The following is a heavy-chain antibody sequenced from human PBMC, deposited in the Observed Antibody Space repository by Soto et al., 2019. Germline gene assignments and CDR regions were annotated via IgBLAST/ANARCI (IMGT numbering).Heavy chain of an antibody. J-gene: IGHJ3*02. CDR3: AKDHGITMSDGGDDAFDI. D-gene: IGHD3-22*01. CDR1: GFTFSSYG. CDR2: ISYDGSNK. Sequence: QVQLVESGGDVVQPGRSLRLSCAASGFTFSSYGMHWVRQAPGKGLEWVAVISYDGSNKYYADSVKGRFTISRDNSKNTLYLQMNSLRAEDTAVYYCAKDHGITMSDGGDDAFDIWGQGTMVTVSS. V-gene: IGHV3-30*18.